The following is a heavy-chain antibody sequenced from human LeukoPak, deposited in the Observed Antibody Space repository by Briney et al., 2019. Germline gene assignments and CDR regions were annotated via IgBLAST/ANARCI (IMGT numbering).Heavy chain of an antibody. J-gene: IGHJ4*02. V-gene: IGHV1-3*01. CDR3: ARTLSSGWTHLDY. D-gene: IGHD6-19*01. Sequence: ASVKVSCKASGYTFTSYYMHWVRQAPGQRLEWMGWINAGNGNTKYSQKFQDTVTITRDTSASTAYMELSSLRSEDTAVYYCARTLSSGWTHLDYWGQGTLVTVSS. CDR1: GYTFTSYY. CDR2: INAGNGNT.